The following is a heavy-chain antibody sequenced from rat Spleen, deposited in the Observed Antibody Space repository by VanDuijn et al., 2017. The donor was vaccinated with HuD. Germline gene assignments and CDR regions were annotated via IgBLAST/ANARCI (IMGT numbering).Heavy chain of an antibody. CDR2: IWPSGST. V-gene: IGHV2-72*01. CDR3: ARAIGDGGYYFDY. D-gene: IGHD1-11*01. J-gene: IGHJ2*01. Sequence: QVQLKESGPGLMQSSETLSLTCTVSGFSLTTNGVGRLRQPLGRGLMWMGTIWPSGSTNYNLAVQSRLSISRDTSKSQVFLKMNSLQTEDTATYYCARAIGDGGYYFDYWGQGVMVTVSS. CDR1: GFSLTTNG.